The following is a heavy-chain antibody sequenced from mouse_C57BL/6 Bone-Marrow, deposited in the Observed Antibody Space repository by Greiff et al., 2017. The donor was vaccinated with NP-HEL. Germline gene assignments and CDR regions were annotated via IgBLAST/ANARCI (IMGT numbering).Heavy chain of an antibody. CDR3: TGNYYGSSYDAWFAY. CDR2: IDPENGDT. V-gene: IGHV14-4*01. J-gene: IGHJ3*01. Sequence: VQLQQSGAELVRPGASVKLSCTASGFNIKDDYMHWVKQRPEQGLEWIGWIDPENGDTEYASKFQGKATITADTSSNTAYLQLSSLTSEDTAVYYCTGNYYGSSYDAWFAYWGQGTLVTVSA. CDR1: GFNIKDDY. D-gene: IGHD1-1*01.